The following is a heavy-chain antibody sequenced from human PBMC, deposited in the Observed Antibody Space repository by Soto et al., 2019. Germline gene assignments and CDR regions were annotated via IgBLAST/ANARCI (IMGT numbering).Heavy chain of an antibody. D-gene: IGHD6-19*01. V-gene: IGHV3-7*04. J-gene: IGHJ4*02. Sequence: GGSLRLSCEASGFTFSSYWMNWVRQAPGKGLEWVAIIKQGGDETYYVDSVKGRFTISRDNAKNSVYLQMNSLRAEDTAVYYCAGGSGWLSDSWGQGAQVTVSS. CDR2: IKQGGDET. CDR3: AGGSGWLSDS. CDR1: GFTFSSYW.